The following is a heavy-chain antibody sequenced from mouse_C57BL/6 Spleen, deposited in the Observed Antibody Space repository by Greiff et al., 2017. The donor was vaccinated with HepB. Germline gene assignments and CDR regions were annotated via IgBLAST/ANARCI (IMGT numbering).Heavy chain of an antibody. CDR1: GYSFTDYN. V-gene: IGHV1-39*01. CDR2: INPNYGTT. J-gene: IGHJ4*01. D-gene: IGHD1-1*02. Sequence: VQLKESGPELVKPGASVKISCKASGYSFTDYNMNWVKQSNGKSLEWIGVINPNYGTTSYNQKFKGKATLTVDQSSSTAYMQLNSLTSEDSAVYYGARGGSLRGAMDYWGQGTSVTVSS. CDR3: ARGGSLRGAMDY.